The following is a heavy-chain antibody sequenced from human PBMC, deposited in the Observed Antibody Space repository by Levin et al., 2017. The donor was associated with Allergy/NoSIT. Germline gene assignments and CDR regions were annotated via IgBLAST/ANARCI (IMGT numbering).Heavy chain of an antibody. CDR3: ARDSLPCGVAWPPPPRN. D-gene: IGHD3-10*01. CDR1: GFTFSSYA. J-gene: IGHJ4*02. V-gene: IGHV3-30-3*01. Sequence: RGESLTISCAASGFTFSSYAMHWFRQAPGKGLEWVAVISYDGSDKYYADSVKGRFTISRDDSKNTVYVQMESLRTEDTALYYCARDSLPCGVAWPPPPRNWGQGTLVTISS. CDR2: ISYDGSDK.